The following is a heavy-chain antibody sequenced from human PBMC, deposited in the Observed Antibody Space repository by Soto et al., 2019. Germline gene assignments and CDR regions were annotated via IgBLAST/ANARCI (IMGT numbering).Heavy chain of an antibody. Sequence: GFLRLSCAASGFTFSSYSMNWVRQAPGKGLEWVSSISSSSSYIYYADSVKGRFTISRDNAKNSLYLQMNSLRAEDTAVYYCARDTGYSSSWYEYYYGMDVWGQGTTVTVSS. V-gene: IGHV3-21*01. CDR2: ISSSSSYI. J-gene: IGHJ6*02. D-gene: IGHD6-13*01. CDR1: GFTFSSYS. CDR3: ARDTGYSSSWYEYYYGMDV.